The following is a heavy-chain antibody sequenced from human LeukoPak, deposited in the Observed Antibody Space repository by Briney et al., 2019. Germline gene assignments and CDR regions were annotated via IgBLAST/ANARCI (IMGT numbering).Heavy chain of an antibody. V-gene: IGHV4-38-2*01. Sequence: SETLSLTCAVSGYSISSDYYWGWSRQPPGKGVEWMGTIYHSGSTYYNPSLKSRFTISVDTCKNHVSLKLSSMTAADTAVYYCARLYYDFWSGYSTNNWFDPWGQGTLVTVSS. CDR1: GYSISSDYY. D-gene: IGHD3-3*01. CDR2: IYHSGST. J-gene: IGHJ5*02. CDR3: ARLYYDFWSGYSTNNWFDP.